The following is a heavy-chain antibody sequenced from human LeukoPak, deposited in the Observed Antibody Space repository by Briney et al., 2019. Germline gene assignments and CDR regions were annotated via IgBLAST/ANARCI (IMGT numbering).Heavy chain of an antibody. CDR3: ARLPPKRYYGMDV. CDR1: GGSFSGYY. Sequence: SETLSLTCAVYGGSFSGYYWSWIRQPPGKGLEWIGEINHSGSTNYNPSLKSRVTISVDTSKNQFSLKLSSVTAADTAVYYCARLPPKRYYGMDVWGQGTTVTVSS. D-gene: IGHD2-15*01. CDR2: INHSGST. V-gene: IGHV4-34*01. J-gene: IGHJ6*02.